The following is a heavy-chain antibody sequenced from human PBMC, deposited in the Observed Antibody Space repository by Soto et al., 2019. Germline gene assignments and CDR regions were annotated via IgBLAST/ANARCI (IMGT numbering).Heavy chain of an antibody. J-gene: IGHJ6*02. V-gene: IGHV3-74*01. CDR1: GLTFNRYW. CDR3: ARVRNSGMDV. CDR2: INTDGTNS. D-gene: IGHD3-16*01. Sequence: GGSLRLSCAASGLTFNRYWMHWVRHAPGKGLVWVSHINTDGTNSNYADSVKGRFTISRDNAKNSLYLQMNSLRAEDTAVYYCARVRNSGMDVWGQGTTVTVSS.